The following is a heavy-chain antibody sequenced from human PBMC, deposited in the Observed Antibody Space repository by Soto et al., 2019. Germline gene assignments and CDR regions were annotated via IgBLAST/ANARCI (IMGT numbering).Heavy chain of an antibody. CDR1: GGSFSGYY. D-gene: IGHD3-3*01. J-gene: IGHJ4*02. Sequence: SETLSLTCAVYGGSFSGYYWSWIRQPPGKGLEWIGEINHSGSTNYNPSLKSRVTISVDTSKNQFSLKLSSVTAADTAVYYCARGVSLNVLRFLEWLLYRVYFDYWGQGTLVTVSS. V-gene: IGHV4-34*01. CDR2: INHSGST. CDR3: ARGVSLNVLRFLEWLLYRVYFDY.